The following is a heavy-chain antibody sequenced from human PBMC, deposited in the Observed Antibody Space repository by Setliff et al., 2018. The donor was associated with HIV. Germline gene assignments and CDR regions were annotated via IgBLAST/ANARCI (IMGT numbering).Heavy chain of an antibody. CDR2: INTNTGNP. D-gene: IGHD3-10*01. CDR3: ARDFRRFGELYSDY. J-gene: IGHJ4*02. Sequence: ASVKVSCKASGYTFTSYAMNWVRQAPGQGLEWMGMINTNTGNPTYAQGFTGRFVFSLDTSVSTAYLQISSLKAEDTAVYHCARDFRRFGELYSDYWGQGTLVTVSS. CDR1: GYTFTSYA. V-gene: IGHV7-4-1*02.